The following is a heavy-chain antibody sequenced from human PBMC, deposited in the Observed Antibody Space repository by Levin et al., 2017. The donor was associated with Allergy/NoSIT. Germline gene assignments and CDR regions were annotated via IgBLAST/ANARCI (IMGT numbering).Heavy chain of an antibody. Sequence: SQTLSLTCAVSGGSFSDYVWIWIRQSPGKGPEWIGQINHSGFTDYNPSLKSRVTISLDTPKSQFSLRLRSVTAADAPKYYCARGRREAVWTKSILNYFYYGMDVWGQGTTVAVSS. J-gene: IGHJ6*02. D-gene: IGHD1/OR15-1a*01. CDR1: GGSFSDYV. CDR2: INHSGFT. V-gene: IGHV4-34*01. CDR3: ARGRREAVWTKSILNYFYYGMDV.